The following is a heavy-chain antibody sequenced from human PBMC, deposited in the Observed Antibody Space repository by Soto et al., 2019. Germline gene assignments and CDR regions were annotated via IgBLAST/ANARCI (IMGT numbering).Heavy chain of an antibody. CDR1: GFTFSSYA. CDR3: AKGIYDYVWGSYAFDI. Sequence: GGSLRLSCAASGFTFSSYAMSWVRQAPGKGLEWVSAISGSGGSTYYADSVKGRFTISRDNSKNTLYLQMNSLRAEDTAVYYCAKGIYDYVWGSYAFDIWGQGTMVTVSS. J-gene: IGHJ3*02. CDR2: ISGSGGST. V-gene: IGHV3-23*01. D-gene: IGHD3-16*01.